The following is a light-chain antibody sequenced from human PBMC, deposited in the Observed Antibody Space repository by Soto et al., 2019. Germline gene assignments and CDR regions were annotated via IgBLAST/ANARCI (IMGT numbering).Light chain of an antibody. V-gene: IGKV3D-20*02. CDR2: GAS. Sequence: EIVLTQSPGTLSLSPGERATLSCRASQSVSSNYLAWYQQKPGQAPRLLIYGASSRATGIPDRFSGSGSGTDFTLTLSSLEPEDFGVYFCHQRNKFGQGTRLEIK. CDR3: HQRNK. CDR1: QSVSSNY. J-gene: IGKJ5*01.